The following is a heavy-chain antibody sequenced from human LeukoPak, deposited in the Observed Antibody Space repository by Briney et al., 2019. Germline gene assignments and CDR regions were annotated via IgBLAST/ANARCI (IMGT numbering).Heavy chain of an antibody. J-gene: IGHJ4*02. D-gene: IGHD1-26*01. CDR2: IYYSGST. Sequence: ASETLSRTCTVSGGSISSYYWSWIRQPPGQGLEWIGYIYYSGSTNYNPSLKSRVTISVDTSKNQFSLKLSSVTAADTAVYYCAREERAGSLDYWGQGTLVTVSS. CDR3: AREERAGSLDY. CDR1: GGSISSYY. V-gene: IGHV4-59*01.